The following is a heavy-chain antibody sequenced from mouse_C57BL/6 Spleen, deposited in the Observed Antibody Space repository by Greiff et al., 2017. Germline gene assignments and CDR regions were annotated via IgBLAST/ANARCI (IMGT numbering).Heavy chain of an antibody. V-gene: IGHV1-5*01. CDR2: IYPGNSDT. J-gene: IGHJ4*01. Sequence: EVKLQESGTVLARPGASVKMSCKTSGYTFTSYWMHWVKQRPGQGLEWIGAIYPGNSDTSYNQKFKGKAKLTAVTSASTAYMELSSLTNEDSAVYYCTSLDSSGYLYYAMDYWGQGTSVTVSS. CDR3: TSLDSSGYLYYAMDY. CDR1: GYTFTSYW. D-gene: IGHD3-2*02.